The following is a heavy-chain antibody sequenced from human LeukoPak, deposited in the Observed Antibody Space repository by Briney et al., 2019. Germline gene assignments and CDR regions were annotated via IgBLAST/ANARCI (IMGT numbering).Heavy chain of an antibody. Sequence: SETLSLTCAVYGGSFSGYYWSWIRQPPGKGLEWIGEINHSGSTNYNPSLKSRVTISVDTSKNQFSLKLSSVTAADTAVYYCARGGPIASNYYGSGSYYKSWGQGTLVTVSS. J-gene: IGHJ4*02. CDR3: ARGGPIASNYYGSGSYYKS. CDR2: INHSGST. CDR1: GGSFSGYY. D-gene: IGHD3-10*01. V-gene: IGHV4-34*01.